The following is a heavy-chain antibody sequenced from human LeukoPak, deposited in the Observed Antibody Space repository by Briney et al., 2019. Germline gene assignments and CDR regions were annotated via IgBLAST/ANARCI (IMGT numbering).Heavy chain of an antibody. J-gene: IGHJ5*02. CDR3: AKELSGSQKGGSFDP. D-gene: IGHD1-26*01. CDR1: GASISSGGNY. Sequence: PSETLSLTCTVSGASISSGGNYWGWIRQRPGKGLEWIGYIYYSGSTSYNPSLRSRVTISVDTSKNQFSLKLNYVTAADTAIYYCAKELSGSQKGGSFDPWGQGTLVTVSS. CDR2: IYYSGST. V-gene: IGHV4-31*03.